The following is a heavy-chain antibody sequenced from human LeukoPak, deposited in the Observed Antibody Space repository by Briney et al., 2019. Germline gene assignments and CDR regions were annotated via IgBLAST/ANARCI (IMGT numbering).Heavy chain of an antibody. CDR3: ATSSRTYSSTDY. Sequence: GASVKVSCKASGYTFTSYGISWVRQAPEQGLEWMGWISAYNGNTNYAQKLQGRVTMTTDTSTSTAYMELRSLRSEDTAVYYCATSSRTYSSTDYWGQGTLVTVSS. V-gene: IGHV1-18*01. J-gene: IGHJ4*02. CDR1: GYTFTSYG. D-gene: IGHD6-13*01. CDR2: ISAYNGNT.